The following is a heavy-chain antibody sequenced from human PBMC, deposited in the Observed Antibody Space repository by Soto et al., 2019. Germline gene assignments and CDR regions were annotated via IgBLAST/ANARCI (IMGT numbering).Heavy chain of an antibody. J-gene: IGHJ4*02. CDR3: VRDKSPYSSGWHNRHFDY. CDR1: GFTFSSYA. CDR2: ISYDGSNK. Sequence: QVQLVESGGGVVQPGRSLRLSCAASGFTFSSYAMHWVRQAPGKGLGWVAVISYDGSNKYYADSVKGRFTISRDNSKTXXLQMNSLRAEDTAVYYCVRDKSPYSSGWHNRHFDYWGQGTLVTVSS. V-gene: IGHV3-30-3*01. D-gene: IGHD6-19*01.